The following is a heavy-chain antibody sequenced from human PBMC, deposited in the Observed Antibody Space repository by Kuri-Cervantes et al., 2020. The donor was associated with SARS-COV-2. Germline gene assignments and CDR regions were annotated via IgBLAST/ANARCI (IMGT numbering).Heavy chain of an antibody. V-gene: IGHV3-30-3*01. J-gene: IGHJ6*02. CDR1: GFNFSRTD. CDR2: ISYDGSNK. CDR3: ARDPQRYFDWLLSYYYYGMDV. D-gene: IGHD3-9*01. Sequence: GGSLRLSCAASGFNFSRTDMHWVRQAPGKGLEWMAVISYDGSNKYYADSVKGRFTISRDNSKNTLYLQMNSLRAEDTAVYYCARDPQRYFDWLLSYYYYGMDVWGQGTTVTVSS.